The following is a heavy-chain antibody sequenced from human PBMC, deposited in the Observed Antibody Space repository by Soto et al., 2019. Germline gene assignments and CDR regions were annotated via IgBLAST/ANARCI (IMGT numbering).Heavy chain of an antibody. Sequence: PGGSLRLSCVASGSTFSSYAMSWVRQAPGKGLEWVSAISGSGGSTYYADSVKGRLTISRDNSKNTLYLQMNSLRAADTAVYDWATGFCCGGYVLPCYFYYYMDVWGQGTTVTVSS. D-gene: IGHD2-21*01. CDR2: ISGSGGST. CDR1: GSTFSSYA. V-gene: IGHV3-23*01. CDR3: ATGFCCGGYVLPCYFYYYMDV. J-gene: IGHJ6*03.